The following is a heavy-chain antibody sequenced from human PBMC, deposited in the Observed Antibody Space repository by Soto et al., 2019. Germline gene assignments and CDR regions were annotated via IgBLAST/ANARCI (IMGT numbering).Heavy chain of an antibody. J-gene: IGHJ3*02. Sequence: GGSLRLSCAAYGYSFGNYDMEWVRQDPRKEQEKVSAVSGRGDRTYYTDSVKGRFTVSRDNSKYTLYLQMYSLIAEDTAVYYCSRFEAAAGPPDALDIWGQGTMVTVSS. CDR1: GYSFGNYD. D-gene: IGHD6-13*01. V-gene: IGHV3-23*01. CDR3: SRFEAAAGPPDALDI. CDR2: VSGRGDRT.